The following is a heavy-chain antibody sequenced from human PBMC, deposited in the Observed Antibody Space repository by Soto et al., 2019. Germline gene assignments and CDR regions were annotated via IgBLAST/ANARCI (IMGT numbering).Heavy chain of an antibody. D-gene: IGHD1-7*01. CDR3: ARQQNSNYIFDD. Sequence: PSKTLSLTCTVSGDSISNYYWSWIRQSPGKRLEWIGCTYYSASTTYNPSLKSRVTMSIDASKTRFSVRLRSVTAADPAVYYCARQQNSNYIFDDWGRGSLVTVCS. CDR2: TYYSAST. CDR1: GDSISNYY. J-gene: IGHJ4*02. V-gene: IGHV4-59*01.